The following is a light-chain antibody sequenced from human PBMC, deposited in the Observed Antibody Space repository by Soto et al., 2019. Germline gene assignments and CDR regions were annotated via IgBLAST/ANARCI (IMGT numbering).Light chain of an antibody. CDR3: NSFRVSHLYV. V-gene: IGLV2-14*01. CDR1: STDVGGYNA. J-gene: IGLJ1*01. CDR2: EVT. Sequence: QSALSQPASVSGSPGQTITISCTGTSTDVGGYNAVSWHQHHPGKTPKLIIYEVTHRPSGVSDRFSASKSGNTASLTISGLQAEDEADYYCNSFRVSHLYVFGTGTKVTV.